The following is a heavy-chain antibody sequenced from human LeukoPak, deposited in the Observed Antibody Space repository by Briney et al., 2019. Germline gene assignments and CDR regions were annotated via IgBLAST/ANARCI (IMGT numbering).Heavy chain of an antibody. V-gene: IGHV1-8*03. CDR1: GYTFISYD. CDR3: ARRAVGNSYYYSMDV. Sequence: PSVKVSCKASGYTFISYDINWVRQVTGQGLEWMGWMNPNSGNTGYAQKFQGRVTITRNTSISTAFMELSSLRSEDTAVYYCARRAVGNSYYYSMDVWGRGTTVTVSS. CDR2: MNPNSGNT. J-gene: IGHJ6*03. D-gene: IGHD6-19*01.